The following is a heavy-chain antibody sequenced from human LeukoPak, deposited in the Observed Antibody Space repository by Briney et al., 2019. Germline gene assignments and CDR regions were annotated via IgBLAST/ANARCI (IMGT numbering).Heavy chain of an antibody. D-gene: IGHD2-15*01. J-gene: IGHJ5*02. Sequence: ASVKVSCKASGYTFTGYYMHWVRQAPGQGLEWMGWINPNSGGTNYAQKFQGRVTMTRDTSISTAYMELSRLRSDDTAVYYCARGGAKGYRSGGSCYGGFDPWGQGTLVTVSS. CDR2: INPNSGGT. CDR3: ARGGAKGYRSGGSCYGGFDP. V-gene: IGHV1-2*02. CDR1: GYTFTGYY.